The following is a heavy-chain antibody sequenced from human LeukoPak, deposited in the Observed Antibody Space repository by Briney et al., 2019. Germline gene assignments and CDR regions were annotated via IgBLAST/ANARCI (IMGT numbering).Heavy chain of an antibody. Sequence: GASVKVSCKASGYTFTGYYMHWVRQAPGQGLEWMGWINPNSGGTNYAQKFQGRVTMTRDTSISTAYMELSRLRSDDTAVYYCAREVNYYDSSGFDYWGQGTLVTVSS. J-gene: IGHJ4*02. D-gene: IGHD3-22*01. CDR1: GYTFTGYY. CDR3: AREVNYYDSSGFDY. V-gene: IGHV1-2*02. CDR2: INPNSGGT.